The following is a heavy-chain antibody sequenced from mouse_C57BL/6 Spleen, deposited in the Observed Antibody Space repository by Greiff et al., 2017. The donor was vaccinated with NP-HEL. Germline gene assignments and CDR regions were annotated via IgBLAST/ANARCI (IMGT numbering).Heavy chain of an antibody. J-gene: IGHJ2*01. Sequence: EVMLVESGGGLVKPGGSLKLSCAASGFTFSSYAMSWVRQTPEKRLEWVATISDGGSYTYYPDNVKGRFTISRDNAKNNLYLQMSHLKSEDTAMYYCARDRGPIYYFDYWGQGTTLTVSS. D-gene: IGHD3-1*01. CDR3: ARDRGPIYYFDY. CDR1: GFTFSSYA. CDR2: ISDGGSYT. V-gene: IGHV5-4*01.